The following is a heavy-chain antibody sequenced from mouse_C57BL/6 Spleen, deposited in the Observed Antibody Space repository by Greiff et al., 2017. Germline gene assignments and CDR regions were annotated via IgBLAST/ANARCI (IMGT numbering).Heavy chain of an antibody. V-gene: IGHV14-3*01. CDR2: IDPANGNT. CDR3: ARTDCYAMNY. CDR1: GFNIKNTY. J-gene: IGHJ4*01. Sequence: EVQLQQSVAELVRPGASVKLSCTASGFNIKNTYMHWVKQRPEQGLEWIGRIDPANGNTQYAPKFQGKATITEEHSSNTAYLQLSSLTSEDSASYYWARTDCYAMNYWGQGTSVTVSS. D-gene: IGHD2-13*01.